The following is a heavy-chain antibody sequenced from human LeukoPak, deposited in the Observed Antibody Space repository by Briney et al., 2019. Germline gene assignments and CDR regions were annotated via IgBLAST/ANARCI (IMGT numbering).Heavy chain of an antibody. D-gene: IGHD4-23*01. CDR3: ARHGGTTVVTLDY. CDR2: IYPGDSDT. Sequence: GGSLKISCKGSGDSFTSYWIGWVRQMPGQGLEWMGIIYPGDSDTRYSPSFQGRVTISADKSISTAYLQWSSLKASDTAMYYCARHGGTTVVTLDYWGQGTLVTVSS. J-gene: IGHJ4*02. CDR1: GDSFTSYW. V-gene: IGHV5-51*01.